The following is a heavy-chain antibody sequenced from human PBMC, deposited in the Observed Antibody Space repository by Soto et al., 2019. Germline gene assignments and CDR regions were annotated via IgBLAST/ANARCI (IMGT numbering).Heavy chain of an antibody. D-gene: IGHD6-25*01. V-gene: IGHV3-23*01. CDR2: ISGTGGTT. J-gene: IGHJ4*02. CDR1: GFTFRSYA. Sequence: EVQLLESGGGLVQPGGSLRLSCAASGFTFRSYAMNWVPQAPGKGLEWVSAISGTGGTTYYTDSVKGRFTISLGYSRNTMSLQMNSRGAGGTAIYCWSNILVEAGGRSGGRWAFDSCGQGSLVTVSS. CDR3: SNILVEAGGRSGGRWAFDS.